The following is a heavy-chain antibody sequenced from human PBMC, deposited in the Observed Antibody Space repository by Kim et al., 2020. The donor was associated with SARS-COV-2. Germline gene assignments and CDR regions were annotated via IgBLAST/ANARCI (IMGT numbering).Heavy chain of an antibody. CDR1: GGSISSSSYY. D-gene: IGHD3-3*01. CDR2: IYYSGST. J-gene: IGHJ5*02. V-gene: IGHV4-39*01. Sequence: SETLSLTCTVSGGSISSSSYYWGWIRQPPGKGLEWIGSIYYSGSTYYNPSLKSRVTISVDTSKNQFSLKLSSVTAADTAVYYCATNVLRFLEWSPTPNWFDPWGQGTLVTVSS. CDR3: ATNVLRFLEWSPTPNWFDP.